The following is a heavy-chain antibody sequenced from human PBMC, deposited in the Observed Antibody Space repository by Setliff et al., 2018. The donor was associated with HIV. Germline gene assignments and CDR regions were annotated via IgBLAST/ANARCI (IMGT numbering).Heavy chain of an antibody. D-gene: IGHD2-2*01. J-gene: IGHJ4*02. V-gene: IGHV4-34*01. CDR2: INHSGST. CDR3: ARGEPTILIEPAAFFDH. CDR1: GGSFSGYY. Sequence: SETLSLTCTVYGGSFSGYYWSWIRQPPGKGLEWIGEINHSGSTNYNPSLKSRVTISVDTSKNQFSLKLSSVTAADTAVYYCARGEPTILIEPAAFFDHWGQGTLVTVSS.